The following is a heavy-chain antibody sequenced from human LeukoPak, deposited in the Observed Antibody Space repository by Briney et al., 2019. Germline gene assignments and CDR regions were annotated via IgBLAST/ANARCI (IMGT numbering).Heavy chain of an antibody. Sequence: GGSLRLSCAASGFTFSSYGMHWVRQAPGKGLEWVAVISYDGSNKYYADSVKGRSTISRDNSKNTLYLQMNSLRAEDTAVYYCAKWGQQLDKQWLLVYYFDYWGQGTLVTVSS. CDR2: ISYDGSNK. CDR1: GFTFSSYG. D-gene: IGHD6-13*01. V-gene: IGHV3-30*18. CDR3: AKWGQQLDKQWLLVYYFDY. J-gene: IGHJ4*02.